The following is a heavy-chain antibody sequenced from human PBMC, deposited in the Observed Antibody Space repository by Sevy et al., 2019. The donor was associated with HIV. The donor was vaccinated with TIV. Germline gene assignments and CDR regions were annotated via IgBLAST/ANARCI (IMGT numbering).Heavy chain of an antibody. CDR1: GFTFSSYN. J-gene: IGHJ6*02. CDR3: AREGGYTDQGMDV. CDR2: IDSSSFNI. D-gene: IGHD5-12*01. V-gene: IGHV3-48*01. Sequence: GGSLRLSCSASGFTFSSYNMNWVRQAPGKGLEWLLYIDSSSFNIYYADSVKGRFTVSRDNAKNSLYVQMKSLRGEDTAIYYCAREGGYTDQGMDVWGQGTTVTVSS.